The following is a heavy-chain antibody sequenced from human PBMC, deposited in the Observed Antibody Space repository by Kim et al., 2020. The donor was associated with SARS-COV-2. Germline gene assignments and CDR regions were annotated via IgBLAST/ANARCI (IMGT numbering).Heavy chain of an antibody. Sequence: GGSLRPSCAASGFTFSSYAMSWVRQAPGKGLEWVSVIYSGGSSTYYADSVKGRFTISRDNSKNTLYLQMNSLRAEDTAVYYCAKGYYDSSGYYYDYYYYGMDVWGQGTTVTVSS. CDR1: GFTFSSYA. CDR3: AKGYYDSSGYYYDYYYYGMDV. D-gene: IGHD3-22*01. V-gene: IGHV3-23*03. CDR2: IYSGGSST. J-gene: IGHJ6*02.